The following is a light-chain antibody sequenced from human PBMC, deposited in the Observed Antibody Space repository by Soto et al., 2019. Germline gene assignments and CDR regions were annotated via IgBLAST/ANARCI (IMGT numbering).Light chain of an antibody. CDR1: QSISSW. CDR3: QQYRT. Sequence: DIQMTQSPSTLSASVGDRVTITCRASQSISSWLAWYQQKPGKAPKLLIYDASSLESGVPSRFSGSGSGTEFTLTISSLQPDDLATYYCQQYRTFGRGTKVEIK. CDR2: DAS. V-gene: IGKV1-5*01. J-gene: IGKJ1*01.